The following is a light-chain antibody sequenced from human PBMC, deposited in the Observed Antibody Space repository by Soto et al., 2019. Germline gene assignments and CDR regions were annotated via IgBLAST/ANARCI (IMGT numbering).Light chain of an antibody. J-gene: IGKJ4*01. CDR3: QKYNSAPRT. CDR2: AAS. V-gene: IGKV1-27*01. CDR1: QGISNY. Sequence: DVPMTQAPSSLSASVGDRVTITCRASQGISNYLAWYQQKPGKVPKLLIYAASILQSGIPSRFSGSGSGTDFTLTISSLQPEDVATYYCQKYNSAPRTFGGGTKVEIK.